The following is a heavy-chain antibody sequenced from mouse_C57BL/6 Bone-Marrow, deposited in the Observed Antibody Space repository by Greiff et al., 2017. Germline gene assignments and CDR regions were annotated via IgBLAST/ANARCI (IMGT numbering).Heavy chain of an antibody. CDR1: GFSLTSYG. D-gene: IGHD2-4*01. CDR2: IWRGGST. Sequence: QVQLQQSGPGLVQPSQSLSITCTVSGFSLTSYGVHWVRQSPGKGLEWLGVIWRGGSTDYNAAFISRLSISKDNSKSQVFFKMNSLQADDTAIYYCAKKGGLRRGDYFDYGGQGTTPTVSA. V-gene: IGHV2-2*01. CDR3: AKKGGLRRGDYFDY. J-gene: IGHJ2*01.